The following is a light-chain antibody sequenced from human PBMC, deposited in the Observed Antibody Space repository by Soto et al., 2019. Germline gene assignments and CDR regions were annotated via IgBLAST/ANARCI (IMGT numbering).Light chain of an antibody. Sequence: QSVLTQPASVSGSPGQSITISCTGTSSDVGGYNYVSWYQQQSGKAPKLMIHEVSNRPSGVSNRFSGSKSGNTASLTISGLQAEDEADYYCSSYTTNITPVVFGGGTKLTVL. CDR2: EVS. CDR3: SSYTTNITPVV. CDR1: SSDVGGYNY. V-gene: IGLV2-14*01. J-gene: IGLJ2*01.